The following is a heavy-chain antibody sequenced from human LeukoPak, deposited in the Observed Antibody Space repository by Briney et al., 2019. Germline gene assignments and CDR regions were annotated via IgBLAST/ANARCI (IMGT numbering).Heavy chain of an antibody. CDR2: ISGSGGST. J-gene: IGHJ4*02. D-gene: IGHD2-21*02. CDR1: GFTFSSYA. V-gene: IGHV3-23*01. Sequence: GGSLRLSCAASGFTFSSYAMSWVRQAPGKGLEWVSAISGSGGSTYYADSVKGRFTISRDNSKNTLYLQMNSLRAADTAVYYCAKDWYCGGDCQLFDCWGQGTLVTVSS. CDR3: AKDWYCGGDCQLFDC.